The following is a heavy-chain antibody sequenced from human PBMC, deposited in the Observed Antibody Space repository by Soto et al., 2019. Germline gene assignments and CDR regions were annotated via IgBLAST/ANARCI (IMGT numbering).Heavy chain of an antibody. CDR2: ITYDGSNQ. Sequence: GGSLRLSCAASGFIFRSYTMHWVRQAPGKGLEWVGVITYDGSNQYYADSVKGRFTISRDNSRNTLYLQMNSLRPDDTAVYYCARAPSGSYPEFDYWGQGTLVTVSS. D-gene: IGHD1-26*01. CDR3: ARAPSGSYPEFDY. V-gene: IGHV3-30-3*01. J-gene: IGHJ4*02. CDR1: GFIFRSYT.